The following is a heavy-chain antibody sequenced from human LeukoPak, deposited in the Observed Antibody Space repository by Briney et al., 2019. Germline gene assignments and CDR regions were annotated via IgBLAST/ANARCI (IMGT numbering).Heavy chain of an antibody. Sequence: ASVKVSCKAAGYTFTSHGFSWLRQAPGQGLEWMGWITVNNGYTKYAQELQGRVTMTRDTSISTAYMELRSLTSEDTAVYYCVRDGEGVAISVNYWFAPWGQGTLVTVSS. V-gene: IGHV1-18*01. CDR3: VRDGEGVAISVNYWFAP. J-gene: IGHJ5*02. CDR2: ITVNNGYT. CDR1: GYTFTSHG. D-gene: IGHD3-10*01.